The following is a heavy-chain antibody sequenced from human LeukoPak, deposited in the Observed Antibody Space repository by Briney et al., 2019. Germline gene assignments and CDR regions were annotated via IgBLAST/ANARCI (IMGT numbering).Heavy chain of an antibody. Sequence: GASVKVSCKVSGYTLTELSMHWVRQAPGKGLEWMGGFDPEDGETIYAQKFQGRVTMTEDTSTDTAYMELSSLRSEDTAVYYCATGNVVAATRGYYFDYWGQGTLVTVSS. CDR2: FDPEDGET. J-gene: IGHJ4*02. CDR1: GYTLTELS. D-gene: IGHD2-15*01. V-gene: IGHV1-24*01. CDR3: ATGNVVAATRGYYFDY.